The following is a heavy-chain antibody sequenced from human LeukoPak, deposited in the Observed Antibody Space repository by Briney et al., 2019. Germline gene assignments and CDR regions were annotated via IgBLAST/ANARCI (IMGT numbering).Heavy chain of an antibody. J-gene: IGHJ4*02. CDR1: GGSISSGGCL. D-gene: IGHD6-6*01. V-gene: IGHV4-31*03. CDR3: AGSSSGSPWYFDS. Sequence: PSETLSLTCTVSGGSISSGGCLWRWIRQHPGRGLEWLGYFSYGGNTYYNPSLKGRAAMSIDTSKNPFSLELTSVTAADTAVYYCAGSSSGSPWYFDSWGQGTLVTVSP. CDR2: FSYGGNT.